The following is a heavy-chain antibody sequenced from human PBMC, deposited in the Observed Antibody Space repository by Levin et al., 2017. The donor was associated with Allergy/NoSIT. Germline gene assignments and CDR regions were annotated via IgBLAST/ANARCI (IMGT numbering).Heavy chain of an antibody. Sequence: PGGSLRLSCAASGFTFSSYGMHWVRQAPGKGLEWVAVISYDGSNKYYADSVKGRFTISRDNSKNTLYLQMNSLRAEDTAVYYCAKDLAAAVGPIDYWGQGTLVTVSS. J-gene: IGHJ4*02. V-gene: IGHV3-30*18. D-gene: IGHD6-13*01. CDR3: AKDLAAAVGPIDY. CDR1: GFTFSSYG. CDR2: ISYDGSNK.